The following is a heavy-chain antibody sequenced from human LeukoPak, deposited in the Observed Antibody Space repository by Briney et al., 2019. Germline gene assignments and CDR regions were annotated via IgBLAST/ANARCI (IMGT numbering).Heavy chain of an antibody. Sequence: GESLRLSCAASGFTFNNYGMHYVRQAPGKGLEWVAVISDDGRNKNYADSVKGRFTISKDSSNNTLYLQMNSLGAEDTGVYFCAKDRETTASGTFDFRGQGTLVTVSS. V-gene: IGHV3-30*18. CDR3: AKDRETTASGTFDF. CDR1: GFTFNNYG. CDR2: ISDDGRNK. D-gene: IGHD6-13*01. J-gene: IGHJ4*02.